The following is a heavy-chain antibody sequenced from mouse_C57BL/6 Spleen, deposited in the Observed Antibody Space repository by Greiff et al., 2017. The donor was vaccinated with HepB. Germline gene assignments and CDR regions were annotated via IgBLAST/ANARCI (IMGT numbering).Heavy chain of an antibody. Sequence: EVKLMESGPELVKPGASVKISCKASGYSFTDYNMNWVKQSNGKSLEWIGVINPNYGTTSYNQKFKGKATLTVDQSSSTAYMQLNSLTSEDSAVYYCAREGLYYDYALHYFDYWGQGTTLTVSS. CDR3: AREGLYYDYALHYFDY. J-gene: IGHJ2*01. CDR1: GYSFTDYN. D-gene: IGHD2-4*01. CDR2: INPNYGTT. V-gene: IGHV1-39*01.